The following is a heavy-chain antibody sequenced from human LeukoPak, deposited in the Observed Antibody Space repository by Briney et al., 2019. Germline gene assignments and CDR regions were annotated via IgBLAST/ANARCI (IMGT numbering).Heavy chain of an antibody. V-gene: IGHV4-59*01. D-gene: IGHD6-19*01. CDR1: GGSISNYY. CDR3: ASHWEFGSGTYDY. CDR2: ISNSGTT. Sequence: SETLSLTCTVSGGSISNYYWSWIRQPPGRGLEWIGYISNSGTTNYNPSLKSRVTISVDTSKNQLSVKLSSVTAADSAVYYCASHWEFGSGTYDYWGQGILVTVPS. J-gene: IGHJ4*02.